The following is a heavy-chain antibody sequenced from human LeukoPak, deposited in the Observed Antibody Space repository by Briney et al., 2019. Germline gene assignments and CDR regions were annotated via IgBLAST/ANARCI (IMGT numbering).Heavy chain of an antibody. CDR2: IKQDGSEK. Sequence: GGSLRLSCAASGFIFSNYWMSWVRQAPGKGLEWVANIKQDGSEKYYVDSVKGRFTVSRDNANNSLYLQMNSLRAEDTAVYYCARMLVYNSGGEAFDCWGQGTLVTVSS. CDR3: ARMLVYNSGGEAFDC. J-gene: IGHJ4*02. D-gene: IGHD3-10*01. CDR1: GFIFSNYW. V-gene: IGHV3-7*01.